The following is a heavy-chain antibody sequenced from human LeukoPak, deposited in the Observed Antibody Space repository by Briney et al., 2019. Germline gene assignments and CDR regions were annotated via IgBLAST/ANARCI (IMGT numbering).Heavy chain of an antibody. CDR2: ISGSGGST. J-gene: IGHJ4*02. D-gene: IGHD2-2*01. V-gene: IGHV3-23*01. Sequence: PGGSLRLSCAVSGFTFSSYAMSWVRQAPGKGLEWVSAISGSGGSTYYADSVKGRFTISRDNSKNTLYLQMNSLRAEDTAVYYCAKGDHYCSSTSCLYYFDYWGQGTLVTVSS. CDR1: GFTFSSYA. CDR3: AKGDHYCSSTSCLYYFDY.